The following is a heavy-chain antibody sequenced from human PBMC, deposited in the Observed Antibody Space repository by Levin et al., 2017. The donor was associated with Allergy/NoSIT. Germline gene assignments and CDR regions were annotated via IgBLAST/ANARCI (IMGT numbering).Heavy chain of an antibody. Sequence: SETLSLTCTVSGGSISSGGYYWSWIRQHPGKGLEWIGYIYYSGSTYYNPSLKSRVTISVDTSKNQFSLKLSSVTAADTAVYYCARDMGALDYYDSSGCDAFDIWGQGTMVTVSS. CDR2: IYYSGST. J-gene: IGHJ3*02. D-gene: IGHD3-22*01. V-gene: IGHV4-31*03. CDR3: ARDMGALDYYDSSGCDAFDI. CDR1: GGSISSGGYY.